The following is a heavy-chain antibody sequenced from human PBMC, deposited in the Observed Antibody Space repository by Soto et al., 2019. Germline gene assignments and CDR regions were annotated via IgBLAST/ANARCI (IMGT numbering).Heavy chain of an antibody. V-gene: IGHV1-18*01. J-gene: IGHJ6*02. D-gene: IGHD2-15*01. CDR3: ATGRYCGGGSCSPLIYYYYGMDV. CDR1: GYTFTSYG. CDR2: ISAYNGNT. Sequence: QVQLVQSGAEVKKPGASVKVSCKASGYTFTSYGISWVRQAPGQGLEWMGWISAYNGNTNYAQKLQGRVTMTTDTSTSTACMELGSLRSDDTAVYYCATGRYCGGGSCSPLIYYYYGMDVWGQGTTVTVSS.